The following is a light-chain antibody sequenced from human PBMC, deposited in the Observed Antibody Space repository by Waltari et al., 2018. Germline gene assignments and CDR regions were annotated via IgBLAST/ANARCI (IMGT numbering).Light chain of an antibody. V-gene: IGLV3-21*02. Sequence: SYELTQPPSVSVAPGQTARLTCDGDKIGSRNVHWYQHKPGQDPVLVVYDDGDRPSGFPERFSGSNSGNTAALTISRVDAGDEAEYYCQVWDSGSNHYVFGTVTKVTVL. CDR2: DDG. J-gene: IGLJ1*01. CDR3: QVWDSGSNHYV. CDR1: KIGSRN.